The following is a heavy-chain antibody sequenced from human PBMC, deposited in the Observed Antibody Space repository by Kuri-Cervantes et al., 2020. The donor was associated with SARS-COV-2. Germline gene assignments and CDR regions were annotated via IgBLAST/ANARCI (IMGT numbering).Heavy chain of an antibody. J-gene: IGHJ4*02. D-gene: IGHD6-25*01. CDR2: INSDGSST. CDR3: AAAMGY. V-gene: IGHV3-74*01. Sequence: GGSLRLSCEASGFTFSTNWMSWVRQAPGKGLVWVSRINSDGSSTSYADSVKGRFTISRDNAKNTLYLQMNSLRAEDTAVYYCAAAMGYWGQGTLVTVSS. CDR1: GFTFSTNW.